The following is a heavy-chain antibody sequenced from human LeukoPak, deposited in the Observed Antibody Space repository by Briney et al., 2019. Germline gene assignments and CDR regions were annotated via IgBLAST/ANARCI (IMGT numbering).Heavy chain of an antibody. V-gene: IGHV4-39*01. CDR3: ARQERDFGAAAGKGFDY. CDR1: GGSISSSSYY. D-gene: IGHD6-13*01. CDR2: IYYNGIT. Sequence: SETLSLTCTVSGGSISSSSYYWGWIRQPPGKGLDWIGSIYYNGITYYNPSLRSRVTISIDTSKNQFSLKLSSVTAADTAVYYCARQERDFGAAAGKGFDYWGQGTLVTVSS. J-gene: IGHJ4*02.